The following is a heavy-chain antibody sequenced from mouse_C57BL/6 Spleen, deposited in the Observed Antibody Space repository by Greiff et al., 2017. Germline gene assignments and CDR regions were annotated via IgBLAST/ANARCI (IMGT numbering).Heavy chain of an antibody. CDR3: AKDLLRYGAY. D-gene: IGHD1-1*01. CDR2: IYPGDGDT. CDR1: GYAFSSSW. Sequence: QVQLKESGPELVKPGASVKISCKASGYAFSSSWMNWVKQRPGKGLEWIGRIYPGDGDTNYNGKFKGKATLTADKSSSTAYMQLSSLTSEDSAVYFCAKDLLRYGAYWGQGTLVTVSA. J-gene: IGHJ3*01. V-gene: IGHV1-82*01.